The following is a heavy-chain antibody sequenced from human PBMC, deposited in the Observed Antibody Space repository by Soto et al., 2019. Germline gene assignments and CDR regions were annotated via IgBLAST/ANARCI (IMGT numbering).Heavy chain of an antibody. D-gene: IGHD3-9*01. CDR3: ARTYCYDILTGELDY. CDR2: ISAYNGNT. Sequence: QVPLVQSGAEVKKPGASVKVSCKASGYTFTSYGISWVRQAPGQGLEWMGWISAYNGNTNYAQKLQGRVTMTTDTSTSTAYMELRSLRSDDTAVYYCARTYCYDILTGELDYWGQGTLVTVSS. CDR1: GYTFTSYG. J-gene: IGHJ4*02. V-gene: IGHV1-18*01.